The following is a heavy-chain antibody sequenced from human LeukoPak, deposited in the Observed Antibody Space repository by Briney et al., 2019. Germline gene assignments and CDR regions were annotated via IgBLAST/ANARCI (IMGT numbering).Heavy chain of an antibody. CDR1: GGSFSGYY. CDR3: ARGEAPLRYFDWLLGYYYMDV. V-gene: IGHV4-34*01. CDR2: INHSGST. J-gene: IGHJ6*03. Sequence: SETLSLTCAVYGGSFSGYYWSWIRQPPGKGLEWTGEINHSGSTNYNPSLKSRVTISVDTSKNQFSLKLSSVTAADTAVYYCARGEAPLRYFDWLLGYYYMDVWGKGTTVTISS. D-gene: IGHD3-9*01.